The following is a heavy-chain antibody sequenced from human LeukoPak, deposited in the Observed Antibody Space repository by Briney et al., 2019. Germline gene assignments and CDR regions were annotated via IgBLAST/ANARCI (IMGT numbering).Heavy chain of an antibody. V-gene: IGHV1-18*04. CDR3: ARDHGIAMVRGIIEY. J-gene: IGHJ4*02. Sequence: ASVKVSCKASGYTFTDYYLHWVRQAPGQGLEWMGRISAYNGNTNYAQKLQGRVSMTTDTSTSTAYMELRSLRSDDTAVYYCARDHGIAMVRGIIEYWGQGTLVTVSS. CDR1: GYTFTDYY. CDR2: ISAYNGNT. D-gene: IGHD3-10*01.